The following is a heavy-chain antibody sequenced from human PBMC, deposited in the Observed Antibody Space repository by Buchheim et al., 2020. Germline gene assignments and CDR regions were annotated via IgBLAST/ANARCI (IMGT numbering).Heavy chain of an antibody. CDR1: GGSISRGGDF. CDR2: IYPSGNT. Sequence: QVQLQESGPGLVKPSQTLSLTCTVSGGSISRGGDFWTWVRQPAGKGLEWIGHIYPSGNTNYNPSLRSRVTISIDASKNPLSLNLSSVTAADTALYYCARYTSGWEPLSWAMDVWGQGTT. D-gene: IGHD1-26*01. CDR3: ARYTSGWEPLSWAMDV. V-gene: IGHV4-61*02. J-gene: IGHJ6*02.